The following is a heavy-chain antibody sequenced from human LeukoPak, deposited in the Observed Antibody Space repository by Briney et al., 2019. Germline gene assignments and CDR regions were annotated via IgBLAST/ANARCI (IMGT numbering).Heavy chain of an antibody. CDR3: AREWKKTGAFDY. CDR1: GFTFSSFW. CDR2: INTDGSST. Sequence: PGGSLRLSCAASGFTFSSFWMHWVRQAPGKGLVWVSFINTDGSSTTYADSVKGRFTVSRDSAKNTLYLQMSGLRAEDTAVYYCAREWKKTGAFDYWGQGTLVTVSS. D-gene: IGHD1-1*01. V-gene: IGHV3-74*01. J-gene: IGHJ4*02.